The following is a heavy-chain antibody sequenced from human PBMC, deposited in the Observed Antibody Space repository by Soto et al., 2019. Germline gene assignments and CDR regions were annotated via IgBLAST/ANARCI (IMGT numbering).Heavy chain of an antibody. V-gene: IGHV1-18*04. Sequence: ASVKVSCKASGYTFTSYGISWVRQAPGQGLEWMGWISAYNGNTNYAQKLQGRVTMTTDTSTSTAYMELRSLRSDDTAVYYCARGADIGATIVRYYYYGMGGWGQGTTVTVSS. J-gene: IGHJ6*02. CDR3: ARGADIGATIVRYYYYGMGG. CDR1: GYTFTSYG. D-gene: IGHD5-12*01. CDR2: ISAYNGNT.